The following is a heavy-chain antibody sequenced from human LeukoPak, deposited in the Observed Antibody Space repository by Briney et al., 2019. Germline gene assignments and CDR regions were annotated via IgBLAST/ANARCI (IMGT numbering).Heavy chain of an antibody. Sequence: PSETLSLTCTVSGGSISSYYWSWIRQPPGKGLEWIGYIYYSGSTNYNPSLKSRVTISVDTSKNQFSLKLSSVTAADTAVYYCARDVGPTVDYGMDVWGQGTTVTVSS. D-gene: IGHD4-17*01. CDR3: ARDVGPTVDYGMDV. J-gene: IGHJ6*02. CDR2: IYYSGST. CDR1: GGSISSYY. V-gene: IGHV4-59*01.